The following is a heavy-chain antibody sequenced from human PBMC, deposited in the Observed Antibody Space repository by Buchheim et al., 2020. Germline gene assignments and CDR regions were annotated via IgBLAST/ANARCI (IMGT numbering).Heavy chain of an antibody. J-gene: IGHJ6*02. D-gene: IGHD2-21*01. V-gene: IGHV4-4*02. Sequence: QVQLQESGPGLVKPSGTLSLTCDVSGGSISSNYWWSWVRQPPGMGLEWIGEIYHSGSTNYKQSLKSRVTISVDKSKNQFSLKLTAVTAADTAVYYCARIPYYYYYGLDVWGQGTT. CDR3: ARIPYYYYYGLDV. CDR1: GGSISSNYW. CDR2: IYHSGST.